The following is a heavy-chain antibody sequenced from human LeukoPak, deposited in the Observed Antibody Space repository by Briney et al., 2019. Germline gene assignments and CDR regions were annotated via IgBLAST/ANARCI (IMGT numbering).Heavy chain of an antibody. D-gene: IGHD3-16*01. V-gene: IGHV3-23*01. CDR1: GFTFGSNA. Sequence: TGGSLRLSCAASGFTFGSNAMSWVRQAPGKGLEWVSGITVSGGSTYYADSVKGRFTISRDISKNTLYLQMDSLRAEDTAVYYCAKGLKGFESWGQGTLVTVSS. CDR3: AKGLKGFES. CDR2: ITVSGGST. J-gene: IGHJ5*01.